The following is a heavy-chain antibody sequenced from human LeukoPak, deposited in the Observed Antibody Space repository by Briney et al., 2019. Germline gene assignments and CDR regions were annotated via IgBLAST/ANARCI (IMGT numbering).Heavy chain of an antibody. Sequence: GGSLRLSCAASGFTFSNYPMNWVRQAPGKGLEWVSVISSGGSTSYADPVKGRCTISRDNSKNTVYLQMNSLRAEDTAIYYCARDWGYWGQGILVTVSS. J-gene: IGHJ4*02. D-gene: IGHD7-27*01. V-gene: IGHV3-23*01. CDR2: ISSGGST. CDR1: GFTFSNYP. CDR3: ARDWGY.